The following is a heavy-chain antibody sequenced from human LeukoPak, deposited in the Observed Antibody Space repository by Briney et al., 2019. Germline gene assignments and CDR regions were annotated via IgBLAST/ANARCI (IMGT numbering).Heavy chain of an antibody. V-gene: IGHV1-69*04. Sequence: GASVKVSCKASGGTFSSYAISWVRQAPGQGLEWMGRIIPILGIANYAQKFQGRVTITADKSTSTAYMELSSLRSEDTAVYYCARIPYGVPHSSGRYSDYWGQGTLVTVSS. D-gene: IGHD6-19*01. CDR2: IIPILGIA. CDR1: GGTFSSYA. J-gene: IGHJ4*02. CDR3: ARIPYGVPHSSGRYSDY.